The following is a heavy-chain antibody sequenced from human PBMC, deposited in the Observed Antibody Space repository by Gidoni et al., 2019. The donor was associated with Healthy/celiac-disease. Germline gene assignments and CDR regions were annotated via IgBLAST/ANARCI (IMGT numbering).Heavy chain of an antibody. D-gene: IGHD5-12*01. Sequence: QVQLQESGPGLVKPSETLSLTCAVSGYSISSGYYWGWIRQPPGKGLEWIGSIYHSGSTSYNPSLKSRVTISVDTSKNQFSLKLSSVTAADTAVYYCARDGYNLDYYYGMDVWGQGTTVTVSS. CDR1: GYSISSGYY. J-gene: IGHJ6*02. V-gene: IGHV4-38-2*02. CDR3: ARDGYNLDYYYGMDV. CDR2: IYHSGST.